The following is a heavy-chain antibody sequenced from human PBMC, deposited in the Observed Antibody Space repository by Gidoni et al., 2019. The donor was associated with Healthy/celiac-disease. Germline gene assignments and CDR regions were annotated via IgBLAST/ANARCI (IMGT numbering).Heavy chain of an antibody. CDR2: ISAYNGNT. V-gene: IGHV1-18*01. CDR3: ARLYYYGSGSSYYYYGMDV. Sequence: QVHLVQSGAEVKKPVASVKVSCKASGYTFTSYGISCVRQAPGQGLEWMGWISAYNGNTNYEQKLQGRVTMTTETYTRTAYMELRSLRSDDTAVYDCARLYYYGSGSSYYYYGMDVWGQGTTVTVSS. CDR1: GYTFTSYG. J-gene: IGHJ6*02. D-gene: IGHD3-10*01.